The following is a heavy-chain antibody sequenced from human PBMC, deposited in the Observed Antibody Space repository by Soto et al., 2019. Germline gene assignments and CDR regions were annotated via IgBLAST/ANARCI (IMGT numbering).Heavy chain of an antibody. J-gene: IGHJ6*02. CDR3: ARAMTRVTTEHYSYYGMDV. D-gene: IGHD4-17*01. V-gene: IGHV5-51*01. Sequence: GESLKISCKGSGYSFTSYWIGWVRQMPGKGLEWMGIIYPGDSDTRYSPSFQGQVTISADKSISTAYLQWSSLKASDTAMYYCARAMTRVTTEHYSYYGMDVWGQGTTVT. CDR1: GYSFTSYW. CDR2: IYPGDSDT.